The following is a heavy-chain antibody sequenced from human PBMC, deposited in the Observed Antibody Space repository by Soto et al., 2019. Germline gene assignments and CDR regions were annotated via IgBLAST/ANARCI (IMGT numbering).Heavy chain of an antibody. CDR1: GFTFSNYA. D-gene: IGHD3-22*01. CDR2: ISYDGTNK. Sequence: GGSLRLSCAASGFTFSNYAIHWVRQAPGKGLEWVAVISYDGTNKYYTDSVRGRFTISRDNSKNTLYLQMNSLRAEDMAVYYCARDPDSSGYYYFDYWGQGTLVTVSS. V-gene: IGHV3-30-3*01. CDR3: ARDPDSSGYYYFDY. J-gene: IGHJ4*02.